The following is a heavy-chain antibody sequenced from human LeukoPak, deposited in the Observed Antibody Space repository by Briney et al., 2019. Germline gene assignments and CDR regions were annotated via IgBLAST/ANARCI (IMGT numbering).Heavy chain of an antibody. V-gene: IGHV3-48*03. J-gene: IGHJ6*04. Sequence: GGSLRLSCAASGFTFSSYAMSWVRQAPGKGLEWVSYISSSGSTIYYADSVKGRFTISKDNAKNSLYLQMNSLRAEDTAVYYCAELGITMIGGVWGKGTTVTISS. CDR3: AELGITMIGGV. CDR2: ISSSGSTI. CDR1: GFTFSSYA. D-gene: IGHD3-10*02.